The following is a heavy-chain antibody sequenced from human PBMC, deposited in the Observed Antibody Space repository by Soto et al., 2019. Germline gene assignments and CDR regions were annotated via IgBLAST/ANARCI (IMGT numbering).Heavy chain of an antibody. V-gene: IGHV1-46*01. CDR1: GYTFTSYY. D-gene: IGHD5-18*01. CDR2: INPSGGSK. Sequence: QVQLVQSGAEVKKPGASVKVSCKASGYTFTSYYMHWVRQAPGQGLEWMGIINPSGGSKSYAQKFQGRVTMTRDTSTSTVYMELSSLRSEDTAVYYCARARRGYSSAGWFDPWGQGTLVTVSS. J-gene: IGHJ5*02. CDR3: ARARRGYSSAGWFDP.